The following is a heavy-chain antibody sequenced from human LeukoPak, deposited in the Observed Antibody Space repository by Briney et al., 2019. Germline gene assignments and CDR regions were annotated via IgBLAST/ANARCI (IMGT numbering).Heavy chain of an antibody. D-gene: IGHD5-18*01. Sequence: SETLSLTCDVSGYSIGTGYYWGWIRQPPGKGVEWIGSMSQTGDRYYNPSLKDRVTISVDTSKNQLSLNLRSVTAADTAVYYCARDSRGYFYAQIDYWGQGTLVTVSS. CDR2: MSQTGDR. J-gene: IGHJ4*02. CDR3: ARDSRGYFYAQIDY. V-gene: IGHV4-38-2*01. CDR1: GYSIGTGYY.